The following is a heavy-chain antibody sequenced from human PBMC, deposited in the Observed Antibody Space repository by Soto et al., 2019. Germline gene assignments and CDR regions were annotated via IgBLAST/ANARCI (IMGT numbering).Heavy chain of an antibody. CDR1: GYTFTSYG. D-gene: IGHD2-2*01. J-gene: IGHJ6*03. V-gene: IGHV1-18*01. CDR3: ARDTYCSSTSCYAFLGPPCCYYYYMDV. Sequence: ASVKVSCKASGYTFTSYGISWVRQAPGQGLEWMGWISAYNGNTNYAQKLQGRVTMTTDTSTSTAYMELRSLRSDDTAVYYCARDTYCSSTSCYAFLGPPCCYYYYMDVWGKGTTVTVSS. CDR2: ISAYNGNT.